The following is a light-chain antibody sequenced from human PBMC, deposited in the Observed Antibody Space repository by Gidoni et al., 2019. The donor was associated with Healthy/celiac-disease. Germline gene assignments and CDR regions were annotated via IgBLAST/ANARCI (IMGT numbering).Light chain of an antibody. Sequence: DIGLIQSPLSLPVTPREPASISFRSSQSLLHSNGYNYLDWYLQKPGQSPQLLIYLGSNRASGVPDRFSGSGSGTDFTLKISRVEAEDVGVYYCMQALQTPYTFGQGTKLEIK. CDR3: MQALQTPYT. CDR1: QSLLHSNGYNY. J-gene: IGKJ2*01. V-gene: IGKV2-28*01. CDR2: LGS.